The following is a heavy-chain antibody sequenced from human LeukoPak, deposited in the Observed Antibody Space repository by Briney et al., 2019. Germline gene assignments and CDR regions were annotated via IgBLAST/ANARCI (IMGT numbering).Heavy chain of an antibody. CDR3: AGVRYYYGSVVTRKGSYYFDY. Sequence: SETLSLTCTVSGGFISSYYWSWIRQPAGKGREWIGRIYTSGSTNYNSSTKSRVTMSVDTSKNQFSLKLSSVTASRPAVYYCAGVRYYYGSVVTRKGSYYFDYWGQRTLVTVSS. V-gene: IGHV4-4*07. CDR1: GGFISSYY. D-gene: IGHD3-22*01. CDR2: IYTSGST. J-gene: IGHJ4*02.